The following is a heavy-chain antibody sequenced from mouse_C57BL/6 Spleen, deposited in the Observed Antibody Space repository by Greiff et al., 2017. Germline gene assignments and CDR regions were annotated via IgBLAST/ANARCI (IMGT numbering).Heavy chain of an antibody. J-gene: IGHJ3*01. Sequence: VQLLQSGPELVKPGASVKISCKASGYAFSSSWMNWVKQRPGKGLEWIGRIYPGDGDTNYNGKFKGKVTLTADKSSSTAYMQLSSLTSEKSAVYFCARRDYGYDGFAYWGQGTLVTVSA. D-gene: IGHD2-2*01. CDR3: ARRDYGYDGFAY. V-gene: IGHV1-82*01. CDR1: GYAFSSSW. CDR2: IYPGDGDT.